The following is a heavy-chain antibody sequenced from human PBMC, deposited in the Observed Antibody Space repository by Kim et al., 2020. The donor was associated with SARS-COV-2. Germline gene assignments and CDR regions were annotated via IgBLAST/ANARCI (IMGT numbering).Heavy chain of an antibody. J-gene: IGHJ3*02. V-gene: IGHV3-48*02. D-gene: IGHD3-22*01. CDR2: ISSSSSTI. Sequence: GGSLRLSCAASGFTFSSYSMNWVRQAPGKGLEWVSYISSSSSTIYYADSVKGRFTISRDNAKNSLYLQMNSLRDEDTAVYYCAREILRYYYDSSGYYTDDAFDIWGQGTMVTVSS. CDR3: AREILRYYYDSSGYYTDDAFDI. CDR1: GFTFSSYS.